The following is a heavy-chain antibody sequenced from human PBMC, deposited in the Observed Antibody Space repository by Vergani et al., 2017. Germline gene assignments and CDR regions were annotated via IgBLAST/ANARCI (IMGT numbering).Heavy chain of an antibody. D-gene: IGHD2-21*02. Sequence: EVQLLESGGGLVQPGGSLRLSCAASGFTFSSYAMSWVRQAPGKGLEWVSGISWNSGSIGNADSVKGRFTISRDNAKNSLYLQMNSLRAEDTALYYCAKDRGLLAEYFQHWGQGTLVTVSS. V-gene: IGHV3-9*01. CDR1: GFTFSSYA. J-gene: IGHJ1*01. CDR3: AKDRGLLAEYFQH. CDR2: ISWNSGSI.